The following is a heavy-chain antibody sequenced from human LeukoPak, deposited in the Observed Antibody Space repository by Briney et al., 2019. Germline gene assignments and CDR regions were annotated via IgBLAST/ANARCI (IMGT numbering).Heavy chain of an antibody. V-gene: IGHV1-18*04. D-gene: IGHD2-15*01. CDR2: ISAYNGNT. Sequence: GASVKVSCKASGYTFTGYYMHWVRQAPGQGLEWMGWISAYNGNTNYAQKLQGRVTMTTDTSTSTAYTELRSLRSDDTAVYYCAREAPRIVVVVAATQYYGMDVWGQGTTVTVSS. CDR3: AREAPRIVVVVAATQYYGMDV. CDR1: GYTFTGYY. J-gene: IGHJ6*02.